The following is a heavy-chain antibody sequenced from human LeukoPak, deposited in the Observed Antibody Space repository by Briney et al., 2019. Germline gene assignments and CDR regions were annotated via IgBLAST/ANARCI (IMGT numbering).Heavy chain of an antibody. V-gene: IGHV3-53*01. J-gene: IGHJ4*02. CDR1: GFSVSGNY. CDR2: IYSGGNT. Sequence: GGSLGLSCAASGFSVSGNYMTWVRQAPGKGLEWVSVIYSGGNTYYADSVKGRFTISRDNSKNTLYLQMNSLRAEDTAVYYCARDLAYFDYWGQGTLVTVSS. D-gene: IGHD3-16*01. CDR3: ARDLAYFDY.